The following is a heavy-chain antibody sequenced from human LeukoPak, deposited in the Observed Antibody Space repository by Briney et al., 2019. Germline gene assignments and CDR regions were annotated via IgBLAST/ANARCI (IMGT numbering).Heavy chain of an antibody. CDR3: AKEAITMVRGVTNWFDP. CDR1: GFTFSSYG. D-gene: IGHD3-10*01. CDR2: IRYDGSNK. Sequence: PGGSLRLSCAASGFTFSSYGMHWVRQAPGKGLEWVAFIRYDGSNKYYADSVKGRFTISRDNSKNTLYLQMNSLRAEDTAVYYCAKEAITMVRGVTNWFDPWGQGTLVTVSS. J-gene: IGHJ5*02. V-gene: IGHV3-30*02.